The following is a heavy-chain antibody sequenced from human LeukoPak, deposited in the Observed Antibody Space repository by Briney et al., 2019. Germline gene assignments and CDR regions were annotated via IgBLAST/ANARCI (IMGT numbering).Heavy chain of an antibody. CDR1: GYTFTSYD. V-gene: IGHV1-8*01. Sequence: ASVKVSCKASGYTFTSYDINWVRQATGQGLEWMGWMNPNSGNTGYAQKFQGRVTMTRDTSISTAYMELSRLRSDDTAVYYCARKKGIAEAVDYWGQGTLVTVSS. J-gene: IGHJ4*02. CDR2: MNPNSGNT. CDR3: ARKKGIAEAVDY. D-gene: IGHD6-19*01.